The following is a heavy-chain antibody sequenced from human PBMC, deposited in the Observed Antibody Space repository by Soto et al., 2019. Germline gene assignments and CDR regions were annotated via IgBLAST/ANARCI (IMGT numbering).Heavy chain of an antibody. CDR1: GGSISTSSYH. V-gene: IGHV4-39*07. J-gene: IGHJ5*02. Sequence: PSETLSLTCTVSGGSISTSSYHWAWIRQPPGKGLEWIASIYYSGSTYYNPSLKSRVTISVDTSKNQFSLKLSSVTAADTAVYYCARGVTMVRGVIGWFDPWGQGTLVTVSS. D-gene: IGHD3-10*01. CDR2: IYYSGST. CDR3: ARGVTMVRGVIGWFDP.